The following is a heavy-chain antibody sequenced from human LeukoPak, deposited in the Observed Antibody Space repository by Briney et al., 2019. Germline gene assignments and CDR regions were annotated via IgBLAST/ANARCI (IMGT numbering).Heavy chain of an antibody. CDR3: AKDDSATATTRRAFDI. D-gene: IGHD4-11*01. Sequence: GGSLRLSCAASGFTFSSYAMSWVRQAPGKGLEWVSAISGSGGSTYYADSVKGRFTVSRDNSKNTLYLQMNSLRAEDTAVYYCAKDDSATATTRRAFDIWGQGTMVTVSS. V-gene: IGHV3-23*01. J-gene: IGHJ3*02. CDR2: ISGSGGST. CDR1: GFTFSSYA.